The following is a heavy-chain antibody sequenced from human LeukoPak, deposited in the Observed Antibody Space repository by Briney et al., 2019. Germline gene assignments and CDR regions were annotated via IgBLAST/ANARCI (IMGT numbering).Heavy chain of an antibody. Sequence: GGSLRLSRAASGFTFSSYSMNWVRQAPGKGLEWVSYISSSSSTIYFADSVKGRFTISRDNAKNSLYLQMNSLRAEDTAVYYCARDSSDSAVDYWGQGTLVTVSS. D-gene: IGHD3-22*01. CDR3: ARDSSDSAVDY. V-gene: IGHV3-48*04. CDR1: GFTFSSYS. CDR2: ISSSSSTI. J-gene: IGHJ4*02.